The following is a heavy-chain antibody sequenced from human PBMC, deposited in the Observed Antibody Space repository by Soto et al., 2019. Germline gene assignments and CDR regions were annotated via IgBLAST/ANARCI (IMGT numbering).Heavy chain of an antibody. CDR1: GFTFSSYA. Sequence: PGGSLRLSCAASGFTFSSYAMRWVRQAPGKGLEWVSAISGSGGSTYYADSVKGRFTISRYNSKNTLYLQMNSLRAEDTAVYYCAKTRRQYSSGWYYYGMDVWGQGTTVTVSS. V-gene: IGHV3-23*01. J-gene: IGHJ6*02. D-gene: IGHD6-19*01. CDR2: ISGSGGST. CDR3: AKTRRQYSSGWYYYGMDV.